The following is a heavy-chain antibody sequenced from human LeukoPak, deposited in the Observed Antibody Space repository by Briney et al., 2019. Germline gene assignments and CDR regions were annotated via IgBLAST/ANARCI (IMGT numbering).Heavy chain of an antibody. Sequence: GGSLRLSCAASGFTFSSYAMSWVRQAPGKGLEWVSAMSSSDDGRYYAASVRGRFTISRDTSRSTLYLQMNSLRAEDAAVYYCAKTPVTSCRGAFCYPFDYWGQGTLVTVSS. CDR3: AKTPVTSCRGAFCYPFDY. V-gene: IGHV3-23*01. CDR2: MSSSDDGR. D-gene: IGHD2-15*01. J-gene: IGHJ4*02. CDR1: GFTFSSYA.